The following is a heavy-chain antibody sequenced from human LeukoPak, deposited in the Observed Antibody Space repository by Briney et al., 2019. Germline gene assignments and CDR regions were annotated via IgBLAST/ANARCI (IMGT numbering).Heavy chain of an antibody. CDR1: GYTFTTYY. CDR3: ARVNGQQMAIDY. Sequence: ASVKVSCKASGYTFTTYYIHWVRQAPGQGLEWVGVIKPSGGSTRYAQKFQGRVTMTRDTSTSTGYMEVSSLRSEDTAVYFCARVNGQQMAIDYWGEGTLVTVSS. CDR2: IKPSGGST. V-gene: IGHV1-46*01. D-gene: IGHD6-13*01. J-gene: IGHJ4*02.